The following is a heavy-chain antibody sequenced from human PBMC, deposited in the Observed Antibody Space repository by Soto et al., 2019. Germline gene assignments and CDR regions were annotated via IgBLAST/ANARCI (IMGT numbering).Heavy chain of an antibody. J-gene: IGHJ6*02. CDR1: GFTVSNYW. CDR2: IKNDGTT. Sequence: SLKISCAASGFTVSNYWMNWVRQAPGKGLVWVSHIKNDGTTSYADSVEGRFTVSRDDAKNSFYLQMNSLRADDTAVYYCAKDRGEGGLKFLEWFGGMDVWGHGTTVTVSS. V-gene: IGHV3-74*01. D-gene: IGHD3-3*01. CDR3: AKDRGEGGLKFLEWFGGMDV.